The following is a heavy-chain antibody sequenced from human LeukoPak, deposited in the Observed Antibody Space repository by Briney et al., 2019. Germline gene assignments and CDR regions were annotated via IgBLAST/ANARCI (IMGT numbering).Heavy chain of an antibody. Sequence: GGSLRLSCATSGLTFGDYYMSWIRQAPGKGLEWISYISSNGRTIYYADSVKGRFTISRDNARKSVYLQMNSLRAEDTAIYYCARTQQWLVSGFDPWGQGTLVTVSS. V-gene: IGHV3-11*01. J-gene: IGHJ5*02. D-gene: IGHD6-19*01. CDR3: ARTQQWLVSGFDP. CDR2: ISSNGRTI. CDR1: GLTFGDYY.